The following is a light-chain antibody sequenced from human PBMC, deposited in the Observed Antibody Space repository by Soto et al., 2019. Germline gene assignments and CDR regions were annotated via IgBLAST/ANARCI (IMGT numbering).Light chain of an antibody. V-gene: IGKV3-15*01. Sequence: EVVMTQSPATLSVSPGEGATLSCSASQSVSSNLAWYQQKRGQAPRLLIYGASTRAAGIPARFSGSGSGTEFTLTMSSLQSEDFAVYYCQQYNNWPLTFGGGTKVDIK. J-gene: IGKJ4*01. CDR2: GAS. CDR3: QQYNNWPLT. CDR1: QSVSSN.